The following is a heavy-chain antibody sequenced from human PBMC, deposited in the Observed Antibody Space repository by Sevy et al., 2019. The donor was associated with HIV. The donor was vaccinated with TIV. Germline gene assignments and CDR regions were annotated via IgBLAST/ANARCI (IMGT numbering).Heavy chain of an antibody. CDR1: GGSISSSNW. CDR3: ASLKAVAASYYYYYMDV. J-gene: IGHJ6*03. D-gene: IGHD6-19*01. Sequence: SETLSLTCAVSGGSISSSNWWSWVRQPPGKGLEWIGEIYRSGSTNYNPSPKSRVTISVDKSKNQFSLKLSSVTAADTAVYYCASLKAVAASYYYYYMDVWGKGTTVTVSS. CDR2: IYRSGST. V-gene: IGHV4-4*02.